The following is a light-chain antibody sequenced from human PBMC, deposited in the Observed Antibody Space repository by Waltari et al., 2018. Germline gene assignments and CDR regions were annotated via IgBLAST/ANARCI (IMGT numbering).Light chain of an antibody. Sequence: QSALTQPASVSGSPGQSITISCTRSSSDLGGYSFVSWYQQHPGKAPKLRIYDVSHRPSGFSNRFSGSTSGNTASLTISGLQPEDEADYYCSSYTSIIPPFLFGTGTKVTVL. J-gene: IGLJ1*01. CDR3: SSYTSIIPPFL. V-gene: IGLV2-14*01. CDR2: DVS. CDR1: SSDLGGYSF.